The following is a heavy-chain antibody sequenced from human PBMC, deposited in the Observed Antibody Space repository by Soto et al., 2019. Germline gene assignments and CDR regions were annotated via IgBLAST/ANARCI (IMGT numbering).Heavy chain of an antibody. V-gene: IGHV4-39*01. Sequence: SETLSLTCTVSGGSISSSSYYWGWIRQPPGKGLEWIGSIYYSGSTYYNPSLKSRVTISVDTSKNPFSLKLSSVTAADTAVYYCAANCYDFWSGSLFCYGMDVWGQGTTVTVSS. J-gene: IGHJ6*02. CDR3: AANCYDFWSGSLFCYGMDV. D-gene: IGHD3-3*01. CDR2: IYYSGST. CDR1: GGSISSSSYY.